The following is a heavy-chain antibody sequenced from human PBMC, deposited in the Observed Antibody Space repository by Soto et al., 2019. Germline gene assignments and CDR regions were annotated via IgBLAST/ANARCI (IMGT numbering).Heavy chain of an antibody. V-gene: IGHV2-5*02. CDR1: GFSLTSPGMN. D-gene: IGHD6-13*01. Sequence: QVTLKESGPTVVKPRQTLTLTCTFSGFSLTSPGMNVGWIRQPPGKALEWLALIYWDDDKRYNPSLSSRLSSSKDPSKNQVVLTLTSVDPVDTGTYYFAHSEGSSCLCDNWCQGTLVTVSS. CDR2: IYWDDDK. J-gene: IGHJ4*02. CDR3: AHSEGSSCLCDN.